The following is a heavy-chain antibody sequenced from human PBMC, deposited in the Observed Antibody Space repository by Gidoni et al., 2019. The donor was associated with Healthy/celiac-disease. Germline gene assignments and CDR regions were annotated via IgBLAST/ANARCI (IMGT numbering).Heavy chain of an antibody. V-gene: IGHV4-34*01. Sequence: QVQLQQWGAGLLKPSETLSLTCAVYGGSFSGYYWSWIRQPPGKVLEWIGEMNHSGSTNYNPSLKSRVTISVDTSKNQFSLKLSSVTAADTAVYYCARGRQLWLYWGQGTLVTVSS. J-gene: IGHJ4*02. CDR3: ARGRQLWLY. D-gene: IGHD5-18*01. CDR2: MNHSGST. CDR1: GGSFSGYY.